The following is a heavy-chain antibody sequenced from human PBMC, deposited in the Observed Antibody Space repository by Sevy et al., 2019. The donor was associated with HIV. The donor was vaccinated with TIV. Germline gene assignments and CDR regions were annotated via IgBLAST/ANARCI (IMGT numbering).Heavy chain of an antibody. Sequence: ASVKVSCKASGYTFTDYYMQWVRQAPGQGLEWMGRINPNSGGTNYAQKFQGRVTMTRDTSISTVYMELSRLTSDDSAVYYCARGVFMPAQGHFEYWGQGTLVTVSS. CDR2: INPNSGGT. D-gene: IGHD2-8*01. CDR3: ARGVFMPAQGHFEY. CDR1: GYTFTDYY. J-gene: IGHJ4*02. V-gene: IGHV1-2*06.